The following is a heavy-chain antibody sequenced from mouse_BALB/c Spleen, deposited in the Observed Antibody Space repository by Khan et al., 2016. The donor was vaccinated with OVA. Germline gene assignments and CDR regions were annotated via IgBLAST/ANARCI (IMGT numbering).Heavy chain of an antibody. CDR1: GYSITSDYA. V-gene: IGHV3-2*02. CDR2: ISYSGNT. CDR3: ARNYGGDFDY. D-gene: IGHD1-1*02. Sequence: EVQLVESGPGLVKPSQSLSLTCTVTGYSITSDYAWNWIRQFPGNQLEWMGHISYSGNTKYNPSLKSRISITLDTSKNQFFLQLNSVTTEDTATYYCARNYGGDFDYWGQGTTLTVSS. J-gene: IGHJ2*01.